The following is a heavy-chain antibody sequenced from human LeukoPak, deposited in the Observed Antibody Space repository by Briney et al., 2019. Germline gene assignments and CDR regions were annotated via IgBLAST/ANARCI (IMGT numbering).Heavy chain of an antibody. CDR3: GRGHWGLDS. J-gene: IGHJ4*02. CDR2: ISQTGTDI. Sequence: PGGSLRLSCAASGFTFSDHYMTWIRQAPGKGLEWVSYISQTGTDINYADSVKGRFTLSRDNARNSLYLQMNNLRVEDTAVYSCGRGHWGLDSWGQGTLVSVSS. D-gene: IGHD7-27*01. CDR1: GFTFSDHY. V-gene: IGHV3-11*04.